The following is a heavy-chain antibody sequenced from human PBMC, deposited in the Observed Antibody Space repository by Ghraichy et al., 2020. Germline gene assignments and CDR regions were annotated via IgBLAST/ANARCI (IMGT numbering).Heavy chain of an antibody. V-gene: IGHV1-3*01. CDR3: ARDLPPPCWYNMGPGYH. CDR2: INVGNGNT. J-gene: IGHJ5*02. Sequence: ASVKVSCKASGYTFKSYNMHWVRQAPGQRLEWMGWINVGNGNTKYSQKLQGRVTITRDTSATTVYMELSRLRSEDTAVYYCARDLPPPCWYNMGPGYHLGQGTLVTFSS. D-gene: IGHD1-14*01. CDR1: GYTFKSYN.